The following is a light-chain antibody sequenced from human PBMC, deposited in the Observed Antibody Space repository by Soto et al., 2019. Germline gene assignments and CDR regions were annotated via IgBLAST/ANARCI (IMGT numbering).Light chain of an antibody. V-gene: IGLV2-14*03. CDR3: SSYTSSSTLAI. J-gene: IGLJ2*01. Sequence: QSALTQPVSVSGSPGQSITISCTGTSSDVGGYNFVSWYQQHPGKTPKLMIYDVSNRPSGVSSRFSGSKSGNTASLTISGLQAEDEADYYCSSYTSSSTLAIFGGGTKLTVL. CDR1: SSDVGGYNF. CDR2: DVS.